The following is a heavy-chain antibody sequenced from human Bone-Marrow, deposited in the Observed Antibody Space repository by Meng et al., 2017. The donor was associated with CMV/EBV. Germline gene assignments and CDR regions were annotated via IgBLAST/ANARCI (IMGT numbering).Heavy chain of an antibody. CDR3: ARAIKYCSGGTCYSGRVDT. Sequence: SETLSLTCPVSGGSVSSASYYWSWIRQPPGKGLEWIGYNYYSGSTNYNPSLKSRVTTSVDTSKNQFSLTLSSVTAADTAVYYCARAIKYCSGGTCYSGRVDTWGQGTLVTFSS. CDR1: GGSVSSASYY. D-gene: IGHD2-15*01. J-gene: IGHJ5*02. CDR2: NYYSGST. V-gene: IGHV4-61*01.